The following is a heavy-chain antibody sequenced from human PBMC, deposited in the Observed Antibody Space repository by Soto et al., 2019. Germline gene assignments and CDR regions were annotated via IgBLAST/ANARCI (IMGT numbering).Heavy chain of an antibody. D-gene: IGHD3-16*01. Sequence: EVQLVESGGGLVQPGGSLRLSCAASGFTVSTKYMRWVRQATGKGLEWVAGIYSGGSTFYADSLRGRFTISRDNCKDTVILQMNSRRAAGTAVYYCARDSWAAEYWGQGTLVTVFS. V-gene: IGHV3-66*01. CDR1: GFTVSTKY. J-gene: IGHJ4*02. CDR2: IYSGGST. CDR3: ARDSWAAEY.